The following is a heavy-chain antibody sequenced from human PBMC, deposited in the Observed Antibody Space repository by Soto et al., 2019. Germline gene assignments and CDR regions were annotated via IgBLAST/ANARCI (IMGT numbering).Heavy chain of an antibody. V-gene: IGHV1-69*11. J-gene: IGHJ6*02. CDR1: GGTFSSYA. Sequence: ASVKVSCKASGGTFSSYAISWVRQAPVQGLEWMGWIIPILGTANYAQKFQGGVTITADESTSTAYRELSSLRSEDTAVYYCARLGPLTGTRIDYYYYYGMDVWGQGTTVTVSS. D-gene: IGHD1-7*01. CDR2: IIPILGTA. CDR3: ARLGPLTGTRIDYYYYYGMDV.